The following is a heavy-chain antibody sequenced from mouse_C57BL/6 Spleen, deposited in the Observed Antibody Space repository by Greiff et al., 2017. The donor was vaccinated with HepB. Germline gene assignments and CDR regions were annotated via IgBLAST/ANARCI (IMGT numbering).Heavy chain of an antibody. D-gene: IGHD1-1*01. CDR1: GYTFTSYW. Sequence: QLQQPGAELVMPGASVKLSCKASGYTFTSYWMHWVKQRPGQGLEWIGEIDPSDSYTNYNQKFKGKSTLTVDKSSSPAYMQLSSLTSEDSAVYYCASHYYGSSYVGYFDVWGTGTTVTVSS. J-gene: IGHJ1*03. CDR2: IDPSDSYT. CDR3: ASHYYGSSYVGYFDV. V-gene: IGHV1-69*01.